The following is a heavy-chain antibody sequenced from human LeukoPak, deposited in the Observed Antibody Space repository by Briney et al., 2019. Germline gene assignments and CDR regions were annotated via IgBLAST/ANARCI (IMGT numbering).Heavy chain of an antibody. V-gene: IGHV3-23*01. D-gene: IGHD5/OR15-5a*01. Sequence: PGGSLRLSCAASGFTFSTYAMIWVRQAPGKGLEWVSAISGSGGYTYYADSVKGRFTISRDNSKNTLYLQMDSLRAEDTAVYYCARVRDVYGQFDYWGQGTLVTVSS. CDR1: GFTFSTYA. CDR2: ISGSGGYT. CDR3: ARVRDVYGQFDY. J-gene: IGHJ4*02.